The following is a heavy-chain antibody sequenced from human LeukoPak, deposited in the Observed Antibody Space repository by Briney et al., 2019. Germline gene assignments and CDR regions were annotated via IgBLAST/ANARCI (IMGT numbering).Heavy chain of an antibody. CDR2: INPSGGST. Sequence: WASVKVSCKASGGTFRSYAISWVRQAPGQGLEWMGIINPSGGSTSYAQKFQGRVTMTRDMSTSTVYMELSSLRSEDTAVYYCARTTEGGYTYDYFYYYYMDVWGKGTTVTISS. D-gene: IGHD5-18*01. J-gene: IGHJ6*03. CDR1: GGTFRSYA. CDR3: ARTTEGGYTYDYFYYYYMDV. V-gene: IGHV1-46*01.